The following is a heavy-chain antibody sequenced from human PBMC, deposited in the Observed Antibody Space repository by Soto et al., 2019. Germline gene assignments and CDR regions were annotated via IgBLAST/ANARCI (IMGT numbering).Heavy chain of an antibody. CDR3: AIYDSSGSRGFQH. Sequence: PSETLSLTCTVSGGSISSGDYFWSWIRQPPGKGLVWIGYIYSTGSTYYNPSLKSRVTISVDTSKNQFSLKLSSVTAADTAVYYCAIYDSSGSRGFQHWGQGTLVTVSS. CDR2: IYSTGST. J-gene: IGHJ1*01. D-gene: IGHD3-22*01. V-gene: IGHV4-30-4*01. CDR1: GGSISSGDYF.